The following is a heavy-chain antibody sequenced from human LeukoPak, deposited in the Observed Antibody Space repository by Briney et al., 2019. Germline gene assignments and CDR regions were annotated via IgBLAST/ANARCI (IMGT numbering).Heavy chain of an antibody. Sequence: SETLSLTCTVSGGSISSSSYYWGWIRQPPGKGLEWIGSIYYSGSTYYNPSLKSRVTISVDTSKNQFSLKLSSVTAADTAVYYCARGRPHGNDYWGQGTLVTVSS. CDR1: GGSISSSSYY. CDR2: IYYSGST. V-gene: IGHV4-39*01. J-gene: IGHJ4*02. D-gene: IGHD4-23*01. CDR3: ARGRPHGNDY.